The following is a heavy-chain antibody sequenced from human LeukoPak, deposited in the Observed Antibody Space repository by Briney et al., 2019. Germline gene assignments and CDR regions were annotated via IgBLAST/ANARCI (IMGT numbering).Heavy chain of an antibody. CDR1: GGSISSGGYY. D-gene: IGHD6-13*01. Sequence: SQTLSLTCTVSGGSISSGGYYWSWIRQPPGKGLEWIGYIYHSRSTYYNPSLKSRVTISVDRSKNQFSLKLSSVTAADTAVYYCAKVAAAGTANWFDPWGQGTLVTVSS. V-gene: IGHV4-30-2*01. CDR3: AKVAAAGTANWFDP. CDR2: IYHSRST. J-gene: IGHJ5*02.